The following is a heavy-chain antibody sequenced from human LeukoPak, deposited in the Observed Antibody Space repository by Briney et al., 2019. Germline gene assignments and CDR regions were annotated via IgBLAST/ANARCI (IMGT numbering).Heavy chain of an antibody. CDR1: GGSISSGGYY. D-gene: IGHD3-22*01. V-gene: IGHV4-61*08. CDR2: IYHSGST. J-gene: IGHJ3*01. Sequence: SETLSLTCTVSGGSISSGGYYWSWIQQPPGKGLEWIGYIYHSGSTYYNPSLKSRVTISVDTSKNQFSLKLSSVTAADTAVYYCARTYYYDSSGYLVWGQGTMVTASS. CDR3: ARTYYYDSSGYLV.